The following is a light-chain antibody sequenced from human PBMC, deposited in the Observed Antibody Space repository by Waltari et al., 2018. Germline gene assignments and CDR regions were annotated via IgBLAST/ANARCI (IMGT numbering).Light chain of an antibody. V-gene: IGLV1-40*01. CDR2: GNS. CDR1: SSNIGAGHD. CDR3: QSYDSGLSAVL. J-gene: IGLJ2*01. Sequence: QSVLTQPPSVSGAPGQRVTISCTGSSSNIGAGHDVHWYQQLPGTAPKLLIYGNSNRPSGAPDRFSGSKSGTSASLAITGLQAEDEADYYCQSYDSGLSAVLFGGGTKLTVL.